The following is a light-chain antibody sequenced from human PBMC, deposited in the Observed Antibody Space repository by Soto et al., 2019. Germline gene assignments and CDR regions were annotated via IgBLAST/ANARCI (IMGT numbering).Light chain of an antibody. CDR3: QTGGTGIQV. J-gene: IGLJ2*01. CDR1: SGHSSYA. Sequence: QPVLTQSPSASASLGASVKLTCPLSSGHSSYAIAWHQQQPEKGPRYLMKLNSDGSHSKGDGIPDRFSGSSSGAERYLTISSLQSEDEADYYCQTGGTGIQVFGGGTKLTVL. CDR2: LNSDGSH. V-gene: IGLV4-69*01.